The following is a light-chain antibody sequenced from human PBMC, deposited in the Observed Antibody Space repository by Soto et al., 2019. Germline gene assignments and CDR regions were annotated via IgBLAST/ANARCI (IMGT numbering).Light chain of an antibody. CDR1: QGVSIN. CDR2: AAS. V-gene: IGKV1-39*01. J-gene: IGKJ1*01. Sequence: DIEMTQSPSSLSASVGDRVTITCRASQGVSINLNWYQQKPGRAPKVLIYAASNLQSGVPSRFSGHGSGTDFNLTISSLQPDDFATYYCQHTYNIPWTFGQGTKVEIK. CDR3: QHTYNIPWT.